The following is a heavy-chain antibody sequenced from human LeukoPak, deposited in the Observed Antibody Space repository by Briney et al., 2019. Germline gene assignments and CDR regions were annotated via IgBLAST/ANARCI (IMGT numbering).Heavy chain of an antibody. CDR2: INPNSGRT. CDR1: GYTFTGYY. V-gene: IGHV1-2*02. Sequence: GASVKVSCKASGYTFTGYYMNWVRQAPGQGLEWMGWINPNSGRTNYAQNFQGRVTMTRDPSISTAYMELSSLRSEDTAVYYCAREFLRGYSGYEGRDYWGQGTLVTVSS. CDR3: AREFLRGYSGYEGRDY. J-gene: IGHJ4*02. D-gene: IGHD5-12*01.